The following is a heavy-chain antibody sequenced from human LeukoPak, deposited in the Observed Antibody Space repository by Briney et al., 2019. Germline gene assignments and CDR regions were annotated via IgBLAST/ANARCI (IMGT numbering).Heavy chain of an antibody. CDR2: INPNSGGT. CDR1: GYTFTGYY. J-gene: IGHJ4*02. Sequence: VASVKVSCKASGYTFTGYYMHWVRQAPGQGLEWMGWINPNSGGTNYAQKFQGRVTMTRDTSVSTAYMELSRLRSDDTAVYYCARNFYFDSSGYYHYWGQGTLVTVSS. V-gene: IGHV1-2*02. CDR3: ARNFYFDSSGYYHY. D-gene: IGHD3-22*01.